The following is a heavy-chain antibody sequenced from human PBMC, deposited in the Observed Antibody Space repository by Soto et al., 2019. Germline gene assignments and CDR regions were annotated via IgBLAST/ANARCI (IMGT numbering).Heavy chain of an antibody. J-gene: IGHJ4*02. CDR1: GFTFSFYA. Sequence: GSLRLSCAASGFTFSFYAMHWVRQAPGKGLEWVAVISYNGRNKHYVDSVKGRFTISRDNSQDTLYLQMDSLRPDDTAVYYCARQAKIGDRSQFYFDSWGQGTLVTVSS. D-gene: IGHD3-16*01. CDR3: ARQAKIGDRSQFYFDS. V-gene: IGHV3-30*04. CDR2: ISYNGRNK.